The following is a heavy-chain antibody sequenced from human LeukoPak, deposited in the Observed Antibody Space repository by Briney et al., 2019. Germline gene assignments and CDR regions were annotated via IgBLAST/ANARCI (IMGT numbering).Heavy chain of an antibody. J-gene: IGHJ4*02. CDR1: GFTFSTYN. Sequence: GGSLRLSCAASGFTFSTYNMHWVRQAPGKGLEWVAVISYDGNDKYYADSVKGRFTISRDSSKNTLYLQMNSLRADDTAVYYCAKEAPYCGGDCYGVFDYWGQGNLVTVSS. D-gene: IGHD2-21*02. CDR2: ISYDGNDK. V-gene: IGHV3-33*05. CDR3: AKEAPYCGGDCYGVFDY.